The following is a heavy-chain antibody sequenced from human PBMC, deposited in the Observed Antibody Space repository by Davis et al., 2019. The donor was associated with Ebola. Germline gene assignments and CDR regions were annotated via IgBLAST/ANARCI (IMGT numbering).Heavy chain of an antibody. D-gene: IGHD2-15*01. CDR3: ARFSAKLILLQYYFDY. CDR1: GFTFSSYS. Sequence: GESLKISCAASGFTFSSYSMNWVRQAPGKGLEWVSYISSSSSTIYYADSVKGRFTISRDNAKNSLYLQMNSLRDEDTAVYYCARFSAKLILLQYYFDYWGQGTLVTVSS. CDR2: ISSSSSTI. V-gene: IGHV3-48*02. J-gene: IGHJ4*02.